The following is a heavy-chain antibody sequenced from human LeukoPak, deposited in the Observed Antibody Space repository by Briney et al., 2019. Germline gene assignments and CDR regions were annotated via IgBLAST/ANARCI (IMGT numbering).Heavy chain of an antibody. CDR2: ISSSGSTI. D-gene: IGHD6-19*01. J-gene: IGHJ5*02. CDR1: GFTFSDYY. Sequence: PGGSLRLSCTASGFTFSDYYMSWIRQAPGKGLEWVSYISSSGSTIYYADSVKGRFTISRDNAKNSLYLQMNSLRAEDTAVYYCARDPPLSGYSSGRRFDPWGQGTLVTVSS. CDR3: ARDPPLSGYSSGRRFDP. V-gene: IGHV3-11*01.